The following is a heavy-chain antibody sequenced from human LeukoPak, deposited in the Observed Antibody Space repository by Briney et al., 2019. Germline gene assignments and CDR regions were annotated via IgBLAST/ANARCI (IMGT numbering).Heavy chain of an antibody. CDR1: GDSINNYY. Sequence: PSETLSLTYTLSGDSINNYYWSWIRQPPGKGLEWIGNIHDSVNTNYNPSLKSRVTISIDTSKNQFSLKLTSVTAADTAVYYCARVVYSYGYSDYWGQGTLVTVSS. J-gene: IGHJ4*02. CDR3: ARVVYSYGYSDY. D-gene: IGHD5-18*01. CDR2: IHDSVNT. V-gene: IGHV4-59*01.